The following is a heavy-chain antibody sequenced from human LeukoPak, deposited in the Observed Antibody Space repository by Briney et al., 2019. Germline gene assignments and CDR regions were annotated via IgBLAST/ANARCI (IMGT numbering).Heavy chain of an antibody. D-gene: IGHD2-15*01. Sequence: PGGSLRLSCAASGFTFSNYWMSWVRQAPGKGLEWVGFIRSKAYGGTTEYAASVKGRFTISRDDSKSIAYLQMNSLKTEDTAVYYCTRLVGGGPFDYWGQGTLVTVSS. CDR1: GFTFSNYW. CDR2: IRSKAYGGTT. CDR3: TRLVGGGPFDY. V-gene: IGHV3-49*04. J-gene: IGHJ4*02.